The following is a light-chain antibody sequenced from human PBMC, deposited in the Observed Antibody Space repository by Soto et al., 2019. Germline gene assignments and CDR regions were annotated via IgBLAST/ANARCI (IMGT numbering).Light chain of an antibody. J-gene: IGLJ2*01. CDR2: LNSDGSH. CDR1: SGHSHYA. V-gene: IGLV4-69*01. CDR3: QTWGSGIGV. Sequence: QLVLTQSPSASASLGASVKLTCTLSSGHSHYAIAWHQQQSEKGPRYLMKLNSDGSHSKGDGIPDRFSGSSSGAERYLPISSLQSEDEADYYCQTWGSGIGVFGGGTKLTV.